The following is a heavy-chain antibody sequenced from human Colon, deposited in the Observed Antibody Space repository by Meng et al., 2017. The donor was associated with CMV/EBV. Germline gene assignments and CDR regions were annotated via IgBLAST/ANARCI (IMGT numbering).Heavy chain of an antibody. CDR2: ITSDNNVI. J-gene: IGHJ4*02. CDR1: GFTLNNYN. V-gene: IGHV3-21*01. D-gene: IGHD3-10*01. Sequence: GGSLRLSCAASGFTLNNYNMHWVRQAPGRGLEWVSFITSDNNVIRYVDSVKGRFSISRDNAKNSLYLQMNSLRAEDTALYYCARDPDHGHGGSGRCLDYWGQGTLVTVSS. CDR3: ARDPDHGHGGSGRCLDY.